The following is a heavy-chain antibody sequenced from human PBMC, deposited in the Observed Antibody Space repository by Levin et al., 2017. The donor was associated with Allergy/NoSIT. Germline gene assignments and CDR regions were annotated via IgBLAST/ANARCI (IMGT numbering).Heavy chain of an antibody. CDR3: ASEIWTSYTIHY. Sequence: GASVKVSCKASGHTFTTYAMHWVRQAPGQRLEWMGLINTANGNTCYSQSFQGRVTLTRDTSANTVYMELSNLKSEDTAMYYCASEIWTSYTIHYWGQGTLVTVFS. D-gene: IGHD3-16*01. V-gene: IGHV1-3*04. J-gene: IGHJ4*02. CDR2: INTANGNT. CDR1: GHTFTTYA.